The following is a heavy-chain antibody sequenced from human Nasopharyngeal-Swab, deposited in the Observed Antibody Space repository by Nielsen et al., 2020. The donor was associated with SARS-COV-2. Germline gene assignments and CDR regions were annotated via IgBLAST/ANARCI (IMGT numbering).Heavy chain of an antibody. V-gene: IGHV3-33*03. CDR2: IWYDGSNK. D-gene: IGHD3-3*01. CDR3: AKGYYDFWSGHY. Sequence: WIRQPPGKGLEWVAVIWYDGSNKYYADSVKGRFTISRDNAKNSLYLQMNSLRAEDTAVYYCAKGYYDFWSGHYWGQGTLVTVSS. J-gene: IGHJ4*02.